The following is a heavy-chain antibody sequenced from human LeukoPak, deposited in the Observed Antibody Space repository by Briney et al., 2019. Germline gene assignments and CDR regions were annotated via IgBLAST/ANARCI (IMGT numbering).Heavy chain of an antibody. CDR1: GYSFTSYW. CDR3: AKGSRSMIVVVDY. CDR2: ISGSGGST. J-gene: IGHJ4*02. D-gene: IGHD3-22*01. Sequence: GESLKISCKGSGYSFTSYWIGWVRQAPGNGLEWVSAISGSGGSTYYADSVKGRFTISRDNSKNTLYLQMNSLRAEDTAVYYCAKGSRSMIVVVDYWGQGTLVTVSS. V-gene: IGHV3-23*01.